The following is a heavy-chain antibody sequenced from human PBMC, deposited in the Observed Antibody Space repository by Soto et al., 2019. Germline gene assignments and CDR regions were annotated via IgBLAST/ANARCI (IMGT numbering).Heavy chain of an antibody. V-gene: IGHV1-69*13. Sequence: SVKVSCKASGYTFTSYGISWVRQAPGQGLEWMGGIIPIFGTANYAQKFQGRVTITADESTSTAYMELSSLRSEDTAVYYCARDDGYNERAAFDIWGQGTMVTVSS. CDR2: IIPIFGTA. CDR3: ARDDGYNERAAFDI. CDR1: GYTFTSYG. J-gene: IGHJ3*02. D-gene: IGHD5-12*01.